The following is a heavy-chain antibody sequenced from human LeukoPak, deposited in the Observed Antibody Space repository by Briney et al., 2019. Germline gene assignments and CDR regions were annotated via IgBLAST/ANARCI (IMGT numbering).Heavy chain of an antibody. CDR3: ASHDSSGYYYPFAY. CDR2: INAGNGNT. J-gene: IGHJ4*02. V-gene: IGHV1-3*01. CDR1: GYTFTSYA. D-gene: IGHD3-22*01. Sequence: GASVKVSCKASGYTFTSYAMHWVRQAPGQRLEWMGWINAGNGNTKYSQKFQGRVTITRDTSASTAYMELISLRSEDTAVYYCASHDSSGYYYPFAYWGQGTLVTVSS.